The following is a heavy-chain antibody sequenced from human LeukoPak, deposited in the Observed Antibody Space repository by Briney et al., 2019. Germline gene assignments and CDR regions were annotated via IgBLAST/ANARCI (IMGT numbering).Heavy chain of an antibody. Sequence: ASVKVSCKASGYTFTGYYIHWVRQAPGQGLEWMGIISPSGGSTRYAQKLQGRVTMTRDTSTSTVYMELSSLISEDTAVYYCASYHHRDFGDYYGMDVWGQGTTVTVSS. J-gene: IGHJ6*02. CDR2: ISPSGGST. CDR1: GYTFTGYY. CDR3: ASYHHRDFGDYYGMDV. V-gene: IGHV1-46*04. D-gene: IGHD4-17*01.